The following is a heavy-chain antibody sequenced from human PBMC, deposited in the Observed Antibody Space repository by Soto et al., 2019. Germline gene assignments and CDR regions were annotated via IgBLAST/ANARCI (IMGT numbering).Heavy chain of an antibody. CDR3: ARAPKVSGSSQTRPDF. CDR1: VFTFSSYD. D-gene: IGHD6-6*01. V-gene: IGHV3-13*01. Sequence: GGSLILSFAASVFTFSSYDIHWVRQATGKGLEWVSAIGTAGDTYYPCSVKGLFTISRENAKNSLYLQMKSMRAGDTAVYYCARAPKVSGSSQTRPDFWGQGTLVTVSS. J-gene: IGHJ4*02. CDR2: IGTAGDT.